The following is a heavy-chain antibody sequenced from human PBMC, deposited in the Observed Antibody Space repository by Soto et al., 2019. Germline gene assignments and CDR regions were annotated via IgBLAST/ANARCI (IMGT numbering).Heavy chain of an antibody. J-gene: IGHJ3*02. D-gene: IGHD6-19*01. CDR1: GFTFSSYS. CDR3: AREGLLSSGWSDAFDI. CDR2: ISSSSSYI. Sequence: EVQLVESGGGLVKPGGSLRLSCAASGFTFSSYSMNWVRQAPGKELEWVSSISSSSSYIYYADSVKGRFTISRDNAKNSLYLQMNSLRAEDTAVYYCAREGLLSSGWSDAFDIWGQGTMVTVSS. V-gene: IGHV3-21*01.